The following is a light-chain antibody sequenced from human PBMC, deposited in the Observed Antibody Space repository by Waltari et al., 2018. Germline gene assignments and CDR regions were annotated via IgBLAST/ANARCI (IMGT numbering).Light chain of an antibody. CDR3: QQYYDYLRT. V-gene: IGKV1-8*01. CDR2: AAS. J-gene: IGKJ1*01. Sequence: AIRMTQSPSSLSASTGDRVTISCGASQSVSTYLAWYQQKPGNAPKLLIYAASTLQRGVPSRFSGSGSGTDFTLSISCLQSEDFATYYCQQYYDYLRTFGQGTKVEIK. CDR1: QSVSTY.